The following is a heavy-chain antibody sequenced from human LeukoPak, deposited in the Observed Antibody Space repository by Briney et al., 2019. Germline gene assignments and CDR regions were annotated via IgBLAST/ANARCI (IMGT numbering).Heavy chain of an antibody. V-gene: IGHV3-53*01. J-gene: IGHJ4*02. D-gene: IGHD3-10*01. CDR2: IFSSGPT. Sequence: PGGSVRLSCAASGFNFSNNYMNWVRQAPGKGLEGVSVIFSSGPTYYADSVKGRFTISRDTSKNALYLQMSSLRAEDTAVYYCAISGLGFVDFSGLDYWGQGTLVSVSS. CDR1: GFNFSNNY. CDR3: AISGLGFVDFSGLDY.